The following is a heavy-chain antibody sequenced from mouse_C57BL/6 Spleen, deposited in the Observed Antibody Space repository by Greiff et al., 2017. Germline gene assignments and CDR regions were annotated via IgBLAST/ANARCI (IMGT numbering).Heavy chain of an antibody. V-gene: IGHV3-6*01. CDR3: AREGAYYSNPYAMDY. Sequence: EVQRVESGPGLVKPSQSLSLTCSVTGYSIPSGYYWNWIRQFPGNKLEWMGYISYDGSNHYNPSLKNRISITRDTSKNQFFLKLNSVTTEDTATYYCAREGAYYSNPYAMDYWGQGTSVTVSS. J-gene: IGHJ4*01. D-gene: IGHD2-5*01. CDR2: ISYDGSN. CDR1: GYSIPSGYY.